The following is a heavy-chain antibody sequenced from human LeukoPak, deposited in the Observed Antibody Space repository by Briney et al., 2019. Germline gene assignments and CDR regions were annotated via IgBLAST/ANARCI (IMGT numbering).Heavy chain of an antibody. CDR1: GFPFSNYW. CDR3: ARDGGPSTTFDH. J-gene: IGHJ4*02. V-gene: IGHV3-74*01. Sequence: PGRSLRLSCAASGFPFSNYWIHWVRHAPGKGLVWVSRITKDESRTNYADSVSGRFTISRDNAKSTVYLQITGLTAEATAVYYSARDGGPSTTFDHWGQGTLVTVSS. CDR2: ITKDESRT. D-gene: IGHD1-26*01.